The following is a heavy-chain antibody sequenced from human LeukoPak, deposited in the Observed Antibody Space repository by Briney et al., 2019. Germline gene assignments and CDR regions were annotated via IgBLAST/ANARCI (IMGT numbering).Heavy chain of an antibody. CDR3: AGITTATTVIDY. D-gene: IGHD4-17*01. J-gene: IGHJ4*02. CDR2: MYTSRST. CDR1: AGSISSGSYY. Sequence: SETLSRTRSVSAGSISSGSYYWSWIRQPAGKGLEMIVRMYTSRSTNYNPALKRRVTIPVNTSTNQFSLRLSSVTAADTAVYYWAGITTATTVIDYCGEGTPVSASS. V-gene: IGHV4-61*02.